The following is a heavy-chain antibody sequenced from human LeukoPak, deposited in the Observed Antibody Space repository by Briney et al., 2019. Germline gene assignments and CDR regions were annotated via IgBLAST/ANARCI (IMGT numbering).Heavy chain of an antibody. CDR1: GGSISSSSYY. J-gene: IGHJ4*02. V-gene: IGHV4-31*03. Sequence: PSETLSLTCTVSGGSISSSSYYWGWIRQHPGKGLEWIGYIYYSGSTYYNPSLKSRVTISVDTSKNQFSLKLSSVTAADTAVYYCARGDDYLDYWGQGTLVTVSS. CDR2: IYYSGST. CDR3: ARGDDYLDY.